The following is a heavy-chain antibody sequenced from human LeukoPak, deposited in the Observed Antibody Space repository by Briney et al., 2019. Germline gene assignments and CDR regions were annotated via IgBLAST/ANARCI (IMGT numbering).Heavy chain of an antibody. CDR1: GYTFTSYG. CDR3: ARENYYDSSGYYYEFDY. D-gene: IGHD3-22*01. V-gene: IGHV1-18*01. J-gene: IGHJ4*02. Sequence: ASVKVSCKASGYTFTSYGISWVRQAPGQGLEWMGWISAYNGNTNYAQKLQGRVTMTTDTSTSTAYMELRSLRSDDTAVYYCARENYYDSSGYYYEFDYWGQGTLVTVSS. CDR2: ISAYNGNT.